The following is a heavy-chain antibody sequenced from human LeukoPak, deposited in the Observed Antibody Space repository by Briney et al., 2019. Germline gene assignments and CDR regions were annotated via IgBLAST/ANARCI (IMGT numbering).Heavy chain of an antibody. CDR2: INHSGST. J-gene: IGHJ4*02. V-gene: IGHV4-34*01. Sequence: SETLSLTCAVYGGSFSGYYWSWIRQPPGKGLEWIGEINHSGSTNYNPSLKSRVTISVDTSKNQFSLKLSSVTAADTAVYYCASLWPYRPPDYWGQGTLVTVSS. CDR1: GGSFSGYY. CDR3: ASLWPYRPPDY. D-gene: IGHD2-2*01.